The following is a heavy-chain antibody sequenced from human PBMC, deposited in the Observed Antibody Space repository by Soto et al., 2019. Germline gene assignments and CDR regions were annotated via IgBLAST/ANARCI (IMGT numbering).Heavy chain of an antibody. CDR3: ARRGSYYYDSSGYRWRYFDY. J-gene: IGHJ4*02. CDR1: GGSISSSSYY. V-gene: IGHV4-39*07. D-gene: IGHD3-22*01. CDR2: INHSGST. Sequence: PSETLSLTCTVSGGSISSSSYYWSWIRPPPGKGLEWIGEINHSGSTNYNPSLKSRVTISVDTSKNQFSLKLSSVTAADTAVYYCARRGSYYYDSSGYRWRYFDYWGQGTLVTVSS.